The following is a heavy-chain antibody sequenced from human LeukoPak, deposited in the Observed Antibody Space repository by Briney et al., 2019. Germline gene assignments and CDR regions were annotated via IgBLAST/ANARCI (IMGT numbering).Heavy chain of an antibody. D-gene: IGHD3-9*01. CDR3: ARGSDFDWSEGPYFDY. Sequence: PGGSLRLSCAASGFTFSSYAMSWVRQAPGKGLEWVANIKQDGSEKYYVDSVKGRFTISRDNAKNSLYLQMNSLRAEDTAVYYCARGSDFDWSEGPYFDYWGQGTLVTVSS. J-gene: IGHJ4*02. CDR2: IKQDGSEK. CDR1: GFTFSSYA. V-gene: IGHV3-7*01.